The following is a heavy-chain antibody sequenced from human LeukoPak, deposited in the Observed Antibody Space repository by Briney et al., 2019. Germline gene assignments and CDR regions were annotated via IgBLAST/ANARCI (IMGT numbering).Heavy chain of an antibody. J-gene: IGHJ4*02. CDR2: INHSGST. CDR1: GGSFSGYY. V-gene: IGHV4-34*01. Sequence: PSETLSLTCAVYGGSFSGYYGSWIRQPPGKGLEWIGEINHSGSTNYNPSLKSRVTISVDTSKNQFSLKLSSVTAADTAVYYCARVRKAAAGRGGFDYWGQGTLVTVSS. CDR3: ARVRKAAAGRGGFDY. D-gene: IGHD6-13*01.